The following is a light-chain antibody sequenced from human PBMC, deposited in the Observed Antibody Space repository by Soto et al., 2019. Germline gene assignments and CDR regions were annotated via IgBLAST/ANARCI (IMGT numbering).Light chain of an antibody. CDR2: SNN. V-gene: IGLV1-44*01. Sequence: QSVLTQPPSASGTPGQRVTISCSGSSSNIGSYTVNWYQQLPGTAPKLLIYSNNQRPSGVPDRFSGSKSGTSVSLAISGLQSEDEADYYCAAWDDSLNGVVFGGGTKL. CDR3: AAWDDSLNGVV. CDR1: SSNIGSYT. J-gene: IGLJ2*01.